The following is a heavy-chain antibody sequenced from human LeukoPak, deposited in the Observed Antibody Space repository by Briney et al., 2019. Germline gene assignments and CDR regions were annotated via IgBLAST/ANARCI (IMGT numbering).Heavy chain of an antibody. V-gene: IGHV4-61*05. CDR1: GGSISSSSYY. CDR2: IYYSGST. D-gene: IGHD3-16*01. Sequence: PSETLSLTCTVSGGSISSSSYYWSWIRQPPGKGLEWIGYIYYSGSTNYNPSLKSRVTISVDTSKNQFSLKLSSVTAADTAVYYCARGGTDAFDIWGQGTMVTVSS. J-gene: IGHJ3*02. CDR3: ARGGTDAFDI.